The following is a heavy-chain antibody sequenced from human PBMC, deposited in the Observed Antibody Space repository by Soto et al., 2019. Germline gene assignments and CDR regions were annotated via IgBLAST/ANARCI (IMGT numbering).Heavy chain of an antibody. CDR3: AKEGDARPTYDAFDL. CDR2: ISGSGNII. Sequence: GGSLRLSCLASGVSFGTYAMGWVRQAPGKGLEWVSAISGSGNIIYYTDSVRGRFTISRDNFRNTLYLEMNSLRAEDTALYYCAKEGDARPTYDAFDLWGHGTMVTVSS. V-gene: IGHV3-23*01. J-gene: IGHJ3*01. CDR1: GVSFGTYA. D-gene: IGHD2-8*01.